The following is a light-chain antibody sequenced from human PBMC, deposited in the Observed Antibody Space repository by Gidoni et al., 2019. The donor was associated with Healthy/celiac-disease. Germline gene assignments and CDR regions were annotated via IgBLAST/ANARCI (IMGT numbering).Light chain of an antibody. V-gene: IGKV2-28*01. CDR1: QSLLHSNGYNY. CDR2: LGS. Sequence: DIVMTQSPLSLPVTPGEPASISCRSSQSLLHSNGYNYLDWYLQKPGQSPQLLIDLGSNRASGVPDRFSGSGAGTDFTLKSSRVEAEDVGVYYCMQALQTPPGFGQGTKLEIK. CDR3: MQALQTPPG. J-gene: IGKJ2*03.